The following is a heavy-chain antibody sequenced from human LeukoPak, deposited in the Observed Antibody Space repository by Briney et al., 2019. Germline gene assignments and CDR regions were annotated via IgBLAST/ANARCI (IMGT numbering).Heavy chain of an antibody. J-gene: IGHJ5*02. CDR3: ARAIRDYYDSSGGNWFDP. Sequence: ASVKVSCKASGYTFTSYGISWVRQAPGQGLEWMGWISAYNGNTNYAQKLQGRVTMTTDTSTSTAYMELRSLRSDDTAVYYCARAIRDYYDSSGGNWFDPWGQGTLVTVSS. CDR1: GYTFTSYG. V-gene: IGHV1-18*01. CDR2: ISAYNGNT. D-gene: IGHD3-22*01.